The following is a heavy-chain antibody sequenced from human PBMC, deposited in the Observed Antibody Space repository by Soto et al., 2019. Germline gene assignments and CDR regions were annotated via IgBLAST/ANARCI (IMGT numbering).Heavy chain of an antibody. Sequence: GGSLRLSCAASGFTFSSYGMTWVRQAPGRGLEWVSAIYGGGSNTNYADSVKGRFTISRDNSKNTLYLQMDSLRAEDTAVYYCAKAVSSWSFDYWGQGTLVTVSS. CDR3: AKAVSSWSFDY. J-gene: IGHJ4*02. CDR1: GFTFSSYG. CDR2: IYGGGSNT. V-gene: IGHV3-23*01. D-gene: IGHD6-13*01.